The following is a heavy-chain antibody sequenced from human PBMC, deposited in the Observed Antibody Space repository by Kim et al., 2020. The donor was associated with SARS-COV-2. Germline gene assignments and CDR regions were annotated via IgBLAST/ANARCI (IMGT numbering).Heavy chain of an antibody. CDR3: TTAGAL. CDR2: KTDGGTT. D-gene: IGHD1-26*01. V-gene: IGHV3-15*01. Sequence: KTDGGTTDYAAPVKGRFIISRDDSKNTLYLQMNSLKTEDTAVYYCTTAGALWGQGTLVTVSS. J-gene: IGHJ4*02.